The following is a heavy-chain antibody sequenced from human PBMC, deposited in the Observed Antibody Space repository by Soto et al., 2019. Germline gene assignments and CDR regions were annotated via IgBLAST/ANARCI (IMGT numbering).Heavy chain of an antibody. J-gene: IGHJ5*02. D-gene: IGHD1-26*01. V-gene: IGHV4-59*08. Sequence: SETLSLTCTVSGGSISSYYWNWIRQPPGKGLEWIGYIDHSGSTNYNPSLKSRVTISADTSKNQFSLDLNSVTAADTSVYYCARKKGRLREDNWFDAWGQGTLVTVSS. CDR2: IDHSGST. CDR1: GGSISSYY. CDR3: ARKKGRLREDNWFDA.